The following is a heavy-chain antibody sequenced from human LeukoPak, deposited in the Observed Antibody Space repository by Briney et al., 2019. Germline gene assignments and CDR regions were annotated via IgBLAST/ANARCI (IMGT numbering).Heavy chain of an antibody. CDR2: ISWNSGSI. J-gene: IGHJ4*02. Sequence: GGSLRLSCAASGFTFDDYATHWVRQAPGKGLEWVSGISWNSGSIGYADSVKGRFTISRDNAKNSLYLQMNSLRAEDTAVYYCAKSGYNRFDYWGQGTLVTVSS. V-gene: IGHV3-9*01. CDR1: GFTFDDYA. CDR3: AKSGYNRFDY. D-gene: IGHD5-24*01.